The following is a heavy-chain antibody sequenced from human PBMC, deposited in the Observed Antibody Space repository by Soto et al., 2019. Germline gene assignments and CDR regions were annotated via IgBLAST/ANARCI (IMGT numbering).Heavy chain of an antibody. CDR2: ISAHNGDT. V-gene: IGHV1-18*04. Sequence: ASVKVSCKASGYSFATYGFSWVRQAPGQGLECVGWISAHNGDTHYSQKFQGRVTLTTDTSTNTGYMELRSLTSDDTAVHFCATEPIYYNDGSGYYPLGHWGQGTLVTAPQ. D-gene: IGHD3-22*01. J-gene: IGHJ4*02. CDR3: ATEPIYYNDGSGYYPLGH. CDR1: GYSFATYG.